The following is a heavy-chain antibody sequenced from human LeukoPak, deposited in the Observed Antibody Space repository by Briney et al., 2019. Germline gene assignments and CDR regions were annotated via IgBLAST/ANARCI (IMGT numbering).Heavy chain of an antibody. J-gene: IGHJ4*02. Sequence: LGGSLRLSCAVSGFRFSNYWMTWVRQAPGKRLGCVANIKHDGSGPSYLDSVKGRFTISRDNARNLLSLQMSSLRAEDTAVYYCARAREITVSGTDYFDYWGQGTLVTVSS. D-gene: IGHD6-19*01. CDR3: ARAREITVSGTDYFDY. CDR1: GFRFSNYW. CDR2: IKHDGSGP. V-gene: IGHV3-7*01.